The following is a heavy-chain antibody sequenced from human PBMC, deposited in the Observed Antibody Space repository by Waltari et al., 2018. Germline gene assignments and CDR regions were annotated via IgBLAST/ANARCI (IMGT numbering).Heavy chain of an antibody. V-gene: IGHV3-7*01. CDR2: IKQDGGEK. Sequence: EVQLVESGGGLVQPGGSLRLSCAASGFTFSSYWMSWVRQAPGKGLEWVANIKQDGGEKYYVDSVKGRFTISRDNDKNSLYLQMSSLRAEETAVYYCASEDPSEGDSWGQGTLVTVSS. CDR1: GFTFSSYW. J-gene: IGHJ4*02. CDR3: ASEDPSEGDS.